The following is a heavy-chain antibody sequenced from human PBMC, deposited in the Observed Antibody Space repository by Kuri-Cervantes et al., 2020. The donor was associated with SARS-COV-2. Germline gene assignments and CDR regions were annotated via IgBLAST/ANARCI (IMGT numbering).Heavy chain of an antibody. Sequence: GGSLRLSCAASGFTFSSYAMHWVRQAPGKGLEWVAVISYDGSNKYYADSVKGRFTISRDNSKNTLYLQMNSLKTEDTAVYYCTRDDFWSGYYIYWGRGTLVTVSS. D-gene: IGHD3-3*01. J-gene: IGHJ4*02. V-gene: IGHV3-30-3*01. CDR3: TRDDFWSGYYIY. CDR2: ISYDGSNK. CDR1: GFTFSSYA.